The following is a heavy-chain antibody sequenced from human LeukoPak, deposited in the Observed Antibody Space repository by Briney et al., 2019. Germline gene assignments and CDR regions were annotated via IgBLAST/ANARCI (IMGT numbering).Heavy chain of an antibody. D-gene: IGHD4-17*01. CDR2: IYSDGST. Sequence: PGGSLRLSCAASVHTDRLNYIIWVRQAQGKGLEGVSVIYSDGSTYYADSVKGRFTISRDSSKNTLHLQVNSLRAEDTAVYYCAKDTSAYGDYLSWFDPWGQGTLVTVSS. CDR3: AKDTSAYGDYLSWFDP. V-gene: IGHV3-53*01. J-gene: IGHJ5*02. CDR1: VHTDRLNY.